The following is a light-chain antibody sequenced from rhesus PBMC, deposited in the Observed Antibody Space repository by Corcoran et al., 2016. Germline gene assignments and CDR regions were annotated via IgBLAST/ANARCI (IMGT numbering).Light chain of an antibody. CDR1: QSLLKSDGNTY. V-gene: IGKV2-64*02. CDR3: GQSRETPWT. CDR2: RVS. J-gene: IGKJ1*01. Sequence: VMTQSPLSLPITPGQPASISCRSSQSLLKSDGNTYLSWYQQKPGQPPRLLIYRVSNRCSGVPDRFSGRGAGTDFTLKISRVEAVDVGVYYCGQSRETPWTFGQGTKVEIK.